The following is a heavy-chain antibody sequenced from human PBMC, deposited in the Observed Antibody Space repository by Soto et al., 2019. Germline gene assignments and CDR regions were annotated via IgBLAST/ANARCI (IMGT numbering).Heavy chain of an antibody. CDR3: AKDNPTIAY. CDR1: GFTFSNYW. CDR2: ISCDGSNK. Sequence: GGSLRLSCAASGFTFSNYWMYWVRQAPGKGPVWVAIISCDGSNKYYADSVEGRFTISRDNSKNTLFLQMNSLRPEDTAVYFCAKDNPTIAYWGQGTRVTVSS. V-gene: IGHV3-30*18. D-gene: IGHD1-1*01. J-gene: IGHJ4*02.